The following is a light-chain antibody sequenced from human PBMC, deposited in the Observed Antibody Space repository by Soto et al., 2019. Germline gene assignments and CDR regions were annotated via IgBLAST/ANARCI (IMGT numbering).Light chain of an antibody. CDR3: SSYSISTAYL. CDR1: SSDVGGYDY. Sequence: QSALTQPASGSGSPGQAITISCTGTSSDVGGYDYVSWYQIHPGKAPKLMVFEVSNRPSGVSYRFSGSKSGNTASLTISRLQAEDDADYCCSSYSISTAYLFGTGTKLTV. V-gene: IGLV2-14*01. J-gene: IGLJ1*01. CDR2: EVS.